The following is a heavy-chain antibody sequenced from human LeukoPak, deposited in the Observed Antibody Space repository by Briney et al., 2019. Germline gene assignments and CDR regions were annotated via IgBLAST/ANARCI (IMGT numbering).Heavy chain of an antibody. CDR3: ARVPWWLSKGLDY. V-gene: IGHV4-34*01. D-gene: IGHD5-12*01. CDR1: GGSFSGYY. CDR2: INHSGST. J-gene: IGHJ4*02. Sequence: SETLSLTCAVYGGSFSGYYWSWIRQPPGKGLEWIGEINHSGSTNYNPSLKSRVTISVDTSKNQFSLKLSSVTAADTAVYYCARVPWWLSKGLDYWGQGNLVTVSS.